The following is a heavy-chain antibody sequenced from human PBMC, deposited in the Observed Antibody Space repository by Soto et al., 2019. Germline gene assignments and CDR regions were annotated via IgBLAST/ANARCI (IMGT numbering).Heavy chain of an antibody. Sequence: EVQLVESGGGLVQPGGSLRLSCAASGFTVSSNYMSWVRQAPGKGLEWVSVIYSGGSTYYADSVKGRFTISRDNSKNTLYLQMNSLRAEDTAVYYCARDSVAAKDDYWGQGTLVTVSS. V-gene: IGHV3-66*01. CDR3: ARDSVAAKDDY. D-gene: IGHD6-19*01. J-gene: IGHJ4*02. CDR1: GFTVSSNY. CDR2: IYSGGST.